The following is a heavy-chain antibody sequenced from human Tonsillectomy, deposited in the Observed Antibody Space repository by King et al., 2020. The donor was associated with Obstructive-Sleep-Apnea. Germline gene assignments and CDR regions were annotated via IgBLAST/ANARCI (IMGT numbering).Heavy chain of an antibody. CDR3: AKTPCRVFKEFDY. J-gene: IGHJ4*02. D-gene: IGHD6-13*01. CDR2: ISYDGSNK. CDR1: GFTFSSYG. Sequence: VQLVQSGGGVVQPGRSLRLSCAASGFTFSSYGMHWVRQAPGKGLEWVAVISYDGSNKYYADSVKGRFTISRDNSKNTLYLQMNSLRAEDTAVYYCAKTPCRVFKEFDYWGQGTLVTVSS. V-gene: IGHV3-30*18.